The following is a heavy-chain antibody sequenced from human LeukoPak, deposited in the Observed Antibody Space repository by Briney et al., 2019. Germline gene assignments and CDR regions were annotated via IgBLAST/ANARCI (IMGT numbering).Heavy chain of an antibody. CDR2: MNEDGSEK. Sequence: GGSLRLSCAASGFGFSNYWMSWVRQAPGKGLEWVANMNEDGSEKNYVDSVKGRFTISRDNAQDSLYLQMNSLRAEDTAVYYCASLKKGNWFDPWGQGTLVTVSS. V-gene: IGHV3-7*01. J-gene: IGHJ5*02. CDR1: GFGFSNYW. CDR3: ASLKKGNWFDP.